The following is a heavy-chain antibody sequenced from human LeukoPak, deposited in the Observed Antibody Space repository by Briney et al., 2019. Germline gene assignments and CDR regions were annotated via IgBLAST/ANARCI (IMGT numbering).Heavy chain of an antibody. D-gene: IGHD6-13*01. CDR3: ARKVASSWYGLSNWFDP. V-gene: IGHV1-2*02. CDR1: GYTFTGYY. CDR2: INPNSGGT. J-gene: IGHJ5*02. Sequence: ASVKVSCKASGYTFTGYYMHWVRQAPGQGLEWMGWINPNSGGTNYAQKFQGRVTMTRDTSISTAYMELSRLRSDDTAVYYCARKVASSWYGLSNWFDPWGQGTLVTVSP.